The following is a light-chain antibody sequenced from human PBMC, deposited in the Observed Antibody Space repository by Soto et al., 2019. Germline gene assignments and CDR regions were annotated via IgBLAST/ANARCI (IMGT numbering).Light chain of an antibody. J-gene: IGKJ4*01. CDR3: QQYGSSTLT. CDR2: GTS. CDR1: QYVSTTF. Sequence: EIVLTQSPGTLSLSPGERATLSCRASQYVSTTFFAWYQQKPGQAPRLLIYGTSNKATGIPDRFSGSGSGTGFTHTINRTEPEDFAVYYCQQYGSSTLTFGGGTRMEIK. V-gene: IGKV3-20*01.